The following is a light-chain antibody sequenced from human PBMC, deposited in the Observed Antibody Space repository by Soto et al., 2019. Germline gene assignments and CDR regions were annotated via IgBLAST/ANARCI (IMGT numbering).Light chain of an antibody. J-gene: IGLJ1*01. V-gene: IGLV2-14*01. CDR2: EVS. CDR3: ASYTSSSTRV. Sequence: QSVLTQPASVSGSPGQSITISCTGTSSDVGRYDFVSWYQQHPGQAPKLMIYEVSYRPSGVSNRFSGSKSGNTASLIISGLLAEDEADYYCASYTSSSTRVFGTGTQLTVL. CDR1: SSDVGRYDF.